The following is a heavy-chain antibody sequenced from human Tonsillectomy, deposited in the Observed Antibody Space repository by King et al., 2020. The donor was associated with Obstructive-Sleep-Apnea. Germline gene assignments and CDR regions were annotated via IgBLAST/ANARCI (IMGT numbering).Heavy chain of an antibody. CDR2: VNPNSGGT. Sequence: VQLGESGAEVKKPGASVKVSCKASGYTFTGYYMHWVRQAPGQGLEWMGRVNPNSGGTKHAQKFQGRVTMTRDTSISTAYMELSRLRSDDTVVYYCARSRRGPDAFDIWGQGTMVTVSS. D-gene: IGHD3-10*01. CDR3: ARSRRGPDAFDI. CDR1: GYTFTGYY. J-gene: IGHJ3*02. V-gene: IGHV1-2*05.